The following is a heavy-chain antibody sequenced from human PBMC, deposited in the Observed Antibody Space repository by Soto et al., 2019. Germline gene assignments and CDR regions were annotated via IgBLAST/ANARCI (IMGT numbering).Heavy chain of an antibody. D-gene: IGHD3-10*01. J-gene: IGHJ4*02. Sequence: ASETLSLTCAVYGGSFSGYYWSWIRQPPGKGLEWIGEINHSGSTNYNPSLKSRVTISVDTSKNQFSLKLSSVTAADTAVYYCARGARDVGFGELRSDQTHFDYWGQGTLVTVSS. CDR1: GGSFSGYY. V-gene: IGHV4-34*01. CDR2: INHSGST. CDR3: ARGARDVGFGELRSDQTHFDY.